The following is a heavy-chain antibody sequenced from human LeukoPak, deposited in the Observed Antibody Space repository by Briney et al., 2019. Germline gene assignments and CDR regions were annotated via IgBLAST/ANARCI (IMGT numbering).Heavy chain of an antibody. CDR2: IIPIFGTA. V-gene: IGHV1-69*05. J-gene: IGHJ4*02. CDR1: GGTFSSYA. D-gene: IGHD6-19*01. Sequence: ASVKVSCKASGGTFSSYAISWVRQAPGQGLEWRGRIIPIFGTANYAQKFEGRVTITTDESTSTAYMELSSLRCEDTGVYYCAEGHLAGYSSGWLDYWGQGTLVSVSS. CDR3: AEGHLAGYSSGWLDY.